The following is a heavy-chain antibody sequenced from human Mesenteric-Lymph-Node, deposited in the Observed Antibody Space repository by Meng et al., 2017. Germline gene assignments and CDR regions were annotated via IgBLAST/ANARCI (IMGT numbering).Heavy chain of an antibody. J-gene: IGHJ4*02. CDR1: GFIFSTYA. Sequence: GESLKISCAASGFIFSTYAMRWVRQAPGRGLEWVSAITSSGSSTYYADSVKGRFTISRDNSKNTLYLQMNSLRAEDTAVYYCAKELFYDYASDYWGQGTLVTVSS. CDR3: AKELFYDYASDY. D-gene: IGHD3-16*01. CDR2: ITSSGSST. V-gene: IGHV3-23*01.